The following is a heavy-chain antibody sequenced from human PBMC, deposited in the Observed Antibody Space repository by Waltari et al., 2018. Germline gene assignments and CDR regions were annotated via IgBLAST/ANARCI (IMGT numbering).Heavy chain of an antibody. CDR2: INYSGST. D-gene: IGHD5-12*01. Sequence: QLQLQESGTGLVKPSETLSLTCTVSGDSLSRSSYYWGWVRQSPGKVLEWIGSINYSGSTDYNPTLKRRVTISGDTSKNQFSLKLSSVTAAETAVYYCARHWKKSGYRFDPWGQGTLVTVSS. V-gene: IGHV4-39*01. J-gene: IGHJ5*02. CDR1: GDSLSRSSYY. CDR3: ARHWKKSGYRFDP.